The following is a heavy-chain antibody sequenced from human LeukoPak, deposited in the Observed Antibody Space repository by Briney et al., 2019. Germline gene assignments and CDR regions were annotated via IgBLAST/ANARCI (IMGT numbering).Heavy chain of an antibody. CDR3: ARDVGSGWTPYYYYYMDV. Sequence: GGSLRLSCTASGFTFSSYWMHWVRQAPGKGLVWVSRINSDGSSTNYADSVKGRFTISRDNAKNSLYLQMNSLRAEDTAVYYCARDVGSGWTPYYYYYMDVWGKGTTVTVSS. D-gene: IGHD6-19*01. V-gene: IGHV3-74*01. CDR2: INSDGSST. J-gene: IGHJ6*03. CDR1: GFTFSSYW.